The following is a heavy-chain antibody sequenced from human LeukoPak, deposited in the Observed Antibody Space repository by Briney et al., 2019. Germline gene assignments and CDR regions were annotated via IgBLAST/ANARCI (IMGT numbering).Heavy chain of an antibody. J-gene: IGHJ4*02. V-gene: IGHV1-69*05. CDR2: IIPIFGTA. CDR1: GGTFSSYA. Sequence: ASVKVSCKASGGTFSSYAISWVRQAPGQGLEWMGGIIPIFGTANYARKFQGRVTITTDESTSTAYMELSSLRSEDTAVYYCATGLPTDYYDSSGYYGRPFDYWGQGTLVTVSS. CDR3: ATGLPTDYYDSSGYYGRPFDY. D-gene: IGHD3-22*01.